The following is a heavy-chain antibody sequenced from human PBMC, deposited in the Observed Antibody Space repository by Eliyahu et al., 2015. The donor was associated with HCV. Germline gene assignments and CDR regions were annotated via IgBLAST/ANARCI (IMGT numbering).Heavy chain of an antibody. J-gene: IGHJ4*02. Sequence: QVQLVESGGGLVKPGGSLRLSCAASGFRFSDYYMNWIRQPPGKGLXGVSYIGXXSSSINYADSVKGRFTITRDNAKNSLYLQMNSLRAEDTAVYYCARDNYRYGYLTGFDYWGQGTLVTVSS. CDR3: ARDNYRYGYLTGFDY. D-gene: IGHD5-18*01. V-gene: IGHV3-11*06. CDR2: IGXXSSSI. CDR1: GFRFSDYY.